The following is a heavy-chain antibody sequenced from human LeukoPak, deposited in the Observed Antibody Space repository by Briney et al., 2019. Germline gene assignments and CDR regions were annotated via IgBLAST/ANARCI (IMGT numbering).Heavy chain of an antibody. CDR3: AREITPYYDSSGYYRDGYYFDC. CDR2: IYYSGST. V-gene: IGHV4-61*01. Sequence: PSETLSLTCTVSGGSVSSGSYYWSWIRQPPGKGLEWIGYIYYSGSTNYNPSLKSRVTISVDTSKNQFSLKLSSVTAADTAVYYCAREITPYYDSSGYYRDGYYFDCWGQGTLVTVSS. D-gene: IGHD3-22*01. J-gene: IGHJ4*02. CDR1: GGSVSSGSYY.